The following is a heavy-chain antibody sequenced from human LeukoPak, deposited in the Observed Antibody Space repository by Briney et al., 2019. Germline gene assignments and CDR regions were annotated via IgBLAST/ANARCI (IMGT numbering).Heavy chain of an antibody. D-gene: IGHD2-21*02. CDR2: IKQDGSEK. J-gene: IGHJ3*02. CDR3: ASTYVVVTAVHDTFHI. CDR1: GFTFSKYW. Sequence: GGSLRLSCAASGFTFSKYWMSWVRQAPGKGLEWVANIKQDGSEKYYVDSVKGRFTISRDNAKNSLYLQMNSLRAEDTAVYYCASTYVVVTAVHDTFHIWGQGTMVPVSS. V-gene: IGHV3-7*01.